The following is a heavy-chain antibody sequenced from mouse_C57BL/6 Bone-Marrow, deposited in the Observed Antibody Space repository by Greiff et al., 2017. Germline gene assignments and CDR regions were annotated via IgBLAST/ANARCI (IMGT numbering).Heavy chain of an antibody. V-gene: IGHV14-2*01. J-gene: IGHJ2*01. CDR3: ARRLYYYGSSDY. CDR1: GFNIKDYY. CDR2: IDPEDGEP. D-gene: IGHD1-1*01. Sequence: VQLKQSGAELVKPGASVKLSCTASGFNIKDYYMHWVKQRTEQGLEWIGRIDPEDGEPKYAPKFQGKATITADTSSNTAYLPLSSLTSEDTAVYYCARRLYYYGSSDYWGQGTTLTVSS.